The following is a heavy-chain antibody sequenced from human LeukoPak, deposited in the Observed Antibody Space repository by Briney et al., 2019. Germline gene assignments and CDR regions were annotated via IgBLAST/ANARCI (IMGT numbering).Heavy chain of an antibody. CDR1: RFTFSSYG. CDR3: AKEPEYSSSSGFDY. J-gene: IGHJ4*02. CDR2: ISYDGSNK. V-gene: IGHV3-30*18. D-gene: IGHD6-6*01. Sequence: GGSLRLSCAASRFTFSSYGMHWVRQAPGKGLEWVAVISYDGSNKYYADSVKDRFTISRDNSKNTLYLQMNSLRAEDTAVYYCAKEPEYSSSSGFDYWGQGTLVTVSS.